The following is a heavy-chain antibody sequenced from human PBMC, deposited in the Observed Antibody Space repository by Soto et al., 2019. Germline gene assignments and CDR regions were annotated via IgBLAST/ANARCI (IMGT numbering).Heavy chain of an antibody. J-gene: IGHJ6*02. D-gene: IGHD1-26*01. CDR3: AKAAYIVGATTYYYYGMDV. Sequence: GGSLRLSCAASGFTFSSYGMHWVRQAPGKGLEWVAVISYDGSNKYYADSVKGRFTISRDNSKNTLYLQMNSLRAEDTAVYYCAKAAYIVGATTYYYYGMDVWGQGTTVTVSS. CDR2: ISYDGSNK. CDR1: GFTFSSYG. V-gene: IGHV3-30*18.